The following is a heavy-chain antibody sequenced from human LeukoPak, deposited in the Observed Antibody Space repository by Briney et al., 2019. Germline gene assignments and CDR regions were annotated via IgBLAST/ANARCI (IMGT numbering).Heavy chain of an antibody. V-gene: IGHV3-23*01. D-gene: IGHD3-22*01. Sequence: GGSLRLSCAASGFTFSSYAMSWVRQAPGKGLEWVSFIGGSGGSTYYADSVKGRFTISRDNSKNTLYLQMHSLRAEDTAVYYCAREPPYYYDSSGYPREALHGNPFDYWGQGTLVTVSS. J-gene: IGHJ4*02. CDR3: AREPPYYYDSSGYPREALHGNPFDY. CDR1: GFTFSSYA. CDR2: IGGSGGST.